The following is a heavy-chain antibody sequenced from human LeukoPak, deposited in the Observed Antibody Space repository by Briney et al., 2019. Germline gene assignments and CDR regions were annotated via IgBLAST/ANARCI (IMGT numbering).Heavy chain of an antibody. D-gene: IGHD3-3*01. CDR2: ISTYNGDT. Sequence: ASVKVSCKASGYTFTNYGISWLRQAPGQGLEWTGWISTYNGDTSYAQKLQGRVTMTTETSTSTIYMELRSLRSDDTAVYYCARGGGDFWSGHYPNYYYGMDVWGQGTTVTVSS. J-gene: IGHJ6*02. CDR3: ARGGGDFWSGHYPNYYYGMDV. V-gene: IGHV1-18*01. CDR1: GYTFTNYG.